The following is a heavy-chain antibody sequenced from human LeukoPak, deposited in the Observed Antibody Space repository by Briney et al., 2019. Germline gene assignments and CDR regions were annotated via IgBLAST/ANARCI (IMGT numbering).Heavy chain of an antibody. Sequence: PGGSLRLSCAASGLIFSYNFINWVRQAPGKGLQWVSGVSGSGGSTNYADSVKGRFTISRDNSQNTLYLQMDSLRAEDTAVYYCTKGPETMIVPDYWGQGTLVTVSS. CDR1: GLIFSYNF. V-gene: IGHV3-23*01. CDR3: TKGPETMIVPDY. CDR2: VSGSGGST. J-gene: IGHJ4*02. D-gene: IGHD3-22*01.